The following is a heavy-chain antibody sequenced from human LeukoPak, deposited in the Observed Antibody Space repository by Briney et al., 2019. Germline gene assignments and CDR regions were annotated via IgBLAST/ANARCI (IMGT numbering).Heavy chain of an antibody. D-gene: IGHD2-15*01. CDR3: ARVICTGGSCFQNDY. V-gene: IGHV3-48*03. CDR1: GLIFSNFE. J-gene: IGHJ4*02. CDR2: INSGATSE. Sequence: GGSLRLSCTASGLIFSNFEMNWVRQAPGKGLQWLAYINSGATSEYYADSVKGRFTISRDNAKNSLFLQMSSLRVQDTAIYYCARVICTGGSCFQNDYWGQGTLVTVSS.